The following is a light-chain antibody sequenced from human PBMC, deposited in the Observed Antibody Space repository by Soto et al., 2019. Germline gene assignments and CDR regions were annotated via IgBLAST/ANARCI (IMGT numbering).Light chain of an antibody. CDR2: YDR. V-gene: IGLV3-21*01. CDR3: QVWDSTNDHAGV. Sequence: SCVLTQPPSVSVSPGNTARITCYGNNIGSQSVHWYQQKPGQAPVLVVFYDRVRPSGIPDRFSGSNSGNTATLRISRVEAGDEADYYCQVWDSTNDHAGVFGGGTKLTVL. CDR1: NIGSQS. J-gene: IGLJ3*02.